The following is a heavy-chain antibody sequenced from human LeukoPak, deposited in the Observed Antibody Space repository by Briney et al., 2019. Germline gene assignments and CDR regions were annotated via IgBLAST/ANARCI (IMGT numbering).Heavy chain of an antibody. Sequence: GGSLRLSCTASGFTFGDYAMSWFRQASGKGLEWVGFIRSKAYGGTTEYAASVKGRFTISRDDSKSIAYLQMNSLKTEDTAVYYCTSAYSSSTLLFGYWGQGTLVTVSS. D-gene: IGHD6-6*01. CDR3: TSAYSSSTLLFGY. V-gene: IGHV3-49*03. CDR1: GFTFGDYA. CDR2: IRSKAYGGTT. J-gene: IGHJ4*02.